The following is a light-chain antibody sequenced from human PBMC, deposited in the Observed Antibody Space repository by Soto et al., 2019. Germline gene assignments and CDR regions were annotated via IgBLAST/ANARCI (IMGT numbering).Light chain of an antibody. V-gene: IGLV2-14*03. CDR3: SSYISSRSYV. J-gene: IGLJ1*01. Sequence: QSALTQPASVSGSPGQSITISCTGTSSDFGIYNSVSWYQHYAGRAPRLMIHDVSNRPSGVSDRFSGSKSGNTASLTISGLQAEDEADYYCSSYISSRSYVFGSGTKLTVL. CDR1: SSDFGIYNS. CDR2: DVS.